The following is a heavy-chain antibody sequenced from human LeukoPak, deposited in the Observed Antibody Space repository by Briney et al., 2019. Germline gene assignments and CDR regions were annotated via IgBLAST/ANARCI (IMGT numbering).Heavy chain of an antibody. D-gene: IGHD3-22*01. CDR1: GFTFSSYG. CDR3: AKADYDSSGYYSFDY. Sequence: GGSLRLSCAASGFTFSSYGMSWVRQAPGKGLEWVSAIGGRDGSTYYADSVKGRFTISRDNSKNTLYVQMNSLRAEDTAVYYCAKADYDSSGYYSFDYWGQGTLVTVSS. CDR2: IGGRDGST. V-gene: IGHV3-23*01. J-gene: IGHJ4*02.